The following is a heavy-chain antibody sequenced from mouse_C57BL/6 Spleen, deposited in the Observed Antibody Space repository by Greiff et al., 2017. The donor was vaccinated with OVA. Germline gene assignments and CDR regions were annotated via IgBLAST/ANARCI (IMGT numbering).Heavy chain of an antibody. Sequence: EVQLQQSGPELVKPGASVKMSCKASGYTFTDYNMHWVKQSHGKSLEWIGYLNPNNGGTSYNQKFKGKATLTVNKSSSTDYMERRSLTSEDSAVYDCARDYGSSYYCDYWGQGTTLTVSS. D-gene: IGHD1-1*01. V-gene: IGHV1-22*01. CDR2: LNPNNGGT. J-gene: IGHJ2*01. CDR3: ARDYGSSYYCDY. CDR1: GYTFTDYN.